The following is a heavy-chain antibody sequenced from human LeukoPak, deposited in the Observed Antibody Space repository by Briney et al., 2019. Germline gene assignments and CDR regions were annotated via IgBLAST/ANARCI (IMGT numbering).Heavy chain of an antibody. D-gene: IGHD3-3*01. V-gene: IGHV4-59*01. Sequence: PSETLSLTCTVSGGSISSYYWSWIRQPPGKGLEWIGYIYYSGSTNYNPSLKSRVTISVDTSKNQFSLKLSSVTAADTAVYYYASGNPIDFWSGYGAFDIWGQGTMVTVSS. CDR1: GGSISSYY. CDR3: ASGNPIDFWSGYGAFDI. CDR2: IYYSGST. J-gene: IGHJ3*02.